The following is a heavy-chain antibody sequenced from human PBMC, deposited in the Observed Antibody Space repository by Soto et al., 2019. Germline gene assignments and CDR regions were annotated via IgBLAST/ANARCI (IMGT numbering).Heavy chain of an antibody. CDR1: GGSISSYY. CDR3: ARSIPYILAGYAYGTHV. V-gene: IGHV4-59*01. D-gene: IGHD3-9*01. J-gene: IGHJ6*02. CDR2: IYYSGST. Sequence: SETLSLTCTVSGGSISSYYWSWIRQPPGKGLEWIGYIYYSGSTNYNPSLKSRVTTSVDTSKNQFSLKLSSVTAADTAVYYCARSIPYILAGYAYGTHVWCQGTTVTVS.